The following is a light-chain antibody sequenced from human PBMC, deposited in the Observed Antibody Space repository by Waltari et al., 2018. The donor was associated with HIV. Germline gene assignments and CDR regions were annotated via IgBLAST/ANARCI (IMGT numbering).Light chain of an antibody. CDR2: SNN. J-gene: IGLJ3*02. CDR3: AVWDDSLNGPV. V-gene: IGLV1-44*01. CDR1: NSQIGSNR. Sequence: QSVLTQPPSASGTPGQSVTTSCSGSNSQIGSNRVIWYQPLPGRAPKLLSYSNNQRPSGVPDRFSGSKSGTSASLAISGLQSEDEADYYCAVWDDSLNGPVFGGGTKLTVL.